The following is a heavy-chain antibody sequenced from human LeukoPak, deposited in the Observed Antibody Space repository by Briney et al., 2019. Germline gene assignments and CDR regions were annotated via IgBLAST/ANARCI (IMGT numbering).Heavy chain of an antibody. CDR3: ARVPTSDYFDY. Sequence: SETLSLTCTISGDSTSSSTYYWGWIRQPPGRGLEWIGTINYSGSTYYSPSLKGRVTISIDASKTQFSLQLSSVTAADTAVYYCARVPTSDYFDYWGQGTLVTVSS. V-gene: IGHV4-39*07. J-gene: IGHJ4*02. CDR1: GDSTSSSTYY. CDR2: INYSGST.